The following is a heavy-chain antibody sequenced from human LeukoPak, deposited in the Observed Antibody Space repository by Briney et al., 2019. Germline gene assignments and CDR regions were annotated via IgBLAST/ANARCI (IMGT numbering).Heavy chain of an antibody. V-gene: IGHV7-4-1*02. CDR3: AKGDGDYDT. CDR2: INTNTGNP. J-gene: IGHJ4*02. Sequence: APVKVSCKASGYTFTSYVIHWVRQGPGQGLEWMGWINTNTGNPTYAQDFTGRFLFSLDTSVTTAYLQISSLKTEDTATYYCAKGDGDYDTWGQGTLVTVSS. D-gene: IGHD4-17*01. CDR1: GYTFTSYV.